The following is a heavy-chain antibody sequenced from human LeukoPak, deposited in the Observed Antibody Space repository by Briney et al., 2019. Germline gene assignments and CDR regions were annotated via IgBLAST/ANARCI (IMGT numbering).Heavy chain of an antibody. J-gene: IGHJ4*02. V-gene: IGHV4-34*01. Sequence: SETLSLTCAVYGGSFSGYYWSWIRQPPGKGLEWIGEINHSGSTNYNPSLKSRVTISVDTSKNQFTLKLSSVTAAGTAVYYCAGAYCGGDCYLQPPVYWGQGTLVTVSS. CDR1: GGSFSGYY. CDR3: AGAYCGGDCYLQPPVY. D-gene: IGHD2-21*02. CDR2: INHSGST.